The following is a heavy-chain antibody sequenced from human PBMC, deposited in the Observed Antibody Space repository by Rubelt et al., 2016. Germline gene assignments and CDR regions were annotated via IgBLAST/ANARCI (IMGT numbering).Heavy chain of an antibody. CDR2: ISGGGANT. D-gene: IGHD1-26*01. V-gene: IGHV3-23*04. J-gene: IGHJ3*02. CDR1: GFTFSNYW. CDR3: AKGGSGSYGLDAFDI. Sequence: EVQLVESGGGLVQPGGSLRVSCAASGFTFSNYWMTWVRQAPGKGLEWVSTISGGGANTFYADSVKGRFTISRDNSKNTLYLQMNSLRADDTAVYYCAKGGSGSYGLDAFDIWDKGQWSPSLQ.